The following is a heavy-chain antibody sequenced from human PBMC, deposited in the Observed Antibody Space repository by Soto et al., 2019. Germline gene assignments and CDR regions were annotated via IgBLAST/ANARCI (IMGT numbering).Heavy chain of an antibody. V-gene: IGHV1-69*13. D-gene: IGHD2-2*01. J-gene: IGHJ6*02. Sequence: VASVKVSCKASGGTFSSYAISWVRQAPGQGLEWMGGIIPIFGTANYAQKFQGRVTITADESTSTAYMELSSLRSEDTAVYYCARATPFNIVLVPAAPYYYYGMDVWGQGTTVTVSS. CDR1: GGTFSSYA. CDR3: ARATPFNIVLVPAAPYYYYGMDV. CDR2: IIPIFGTA.